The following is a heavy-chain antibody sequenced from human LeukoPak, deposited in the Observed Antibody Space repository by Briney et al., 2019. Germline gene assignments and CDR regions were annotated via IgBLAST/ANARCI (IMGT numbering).Heavy chain of an antibody. CDR3: AKPGSSSWYGDYFDY. J-gene: IGHJ4*02. CDR2: ISGSGGST. CDR1: GFTFSSYA. Sequence: GGSLRLSCAASGFTFSSYAMSWVRQAPGKGLEWVSAISGSGGSTYYADSVKGRFTISRDNSKNTLYLQMNSLRAEDTAVYYCAKPGSSSWYGDYFDYWGQGTLVTVPS. V-gene: IGHV3-23*01. D-gene: IGHD6-13*01.